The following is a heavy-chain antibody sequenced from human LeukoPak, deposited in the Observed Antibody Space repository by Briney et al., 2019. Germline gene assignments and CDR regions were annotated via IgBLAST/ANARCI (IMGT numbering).Heavy chain of an antibody. J-gene: IGHJ4*02. CDR3: VRFSGAPDY. Sequence: GGSLRLSCTASGFTFGDYAVSWFRQAPGKGPEWVSFMRSNRFYGGTTEYAAAVKGRFTISRDDSKSVAYLQMNSLRTEDTAVYYCVRFSGAPDYWGQGTLVTVSS. D-gene: IGHD3-3*01. CDR1: GFTFGDYA. CDR2: MRSNRFYGGTT. V-gene: IGHV3-49*03.